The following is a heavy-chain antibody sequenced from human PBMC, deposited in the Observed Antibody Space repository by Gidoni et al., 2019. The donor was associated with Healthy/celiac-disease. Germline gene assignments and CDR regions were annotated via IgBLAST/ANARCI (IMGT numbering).Heavy chain of an antibody. Sequence: QVQLVESGGGVVQPGRSVRLSCAASGLTFSSYGMHGVRQAPGKGMEWVAVRSYDGRNKYYSDSVKGRFTISRDNSKNTLYLQMNSLRAEYTAVYYCAKAGNDYDSSGYLDYWGQGTLVTVSS. CDR1: GLTFSSYG. J-gene: IGHJ4*02. V-gene: IGHV3-30*18. CDR2: RSYDGRNK. CDR3: AKAGNDYDSSGYLDY. D-gene: IGHD3-22*01.